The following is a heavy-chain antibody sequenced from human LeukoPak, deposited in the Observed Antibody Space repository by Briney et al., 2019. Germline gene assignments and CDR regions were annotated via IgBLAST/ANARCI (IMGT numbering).Heavy chain of an antibody. V-gene: IGHV3-30*02. CDR2: IQYDGSNK. CDR3: AKGTIRYCSSTGCYIDY. J-gene: IGHJ4*02. D-gene: IGHD2-2*01. CDR1: GFTFSSYG. Sequence: GGSLRLSCAASGFTFSSYGMHWVRQAPGKGMEWVALIQYDGSNKYYPDSVKGRFTISRDNSKNTLYLQMNSLRAEDTAVYYCAKGTIRYCSSTGCYIDYWGQGTLVTVSS.